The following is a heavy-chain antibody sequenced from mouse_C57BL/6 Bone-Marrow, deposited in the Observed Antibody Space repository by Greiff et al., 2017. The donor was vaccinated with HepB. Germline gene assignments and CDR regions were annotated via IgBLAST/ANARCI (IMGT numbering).Heavy chain of an antibody. D-gene: IGHD4-1*01. Sequence: QVQLQQPGAELVMPGASVKLSCKASGYTFTSYWMHWVKQRPGQGLEWIGEIDPSDSYTNYNQKFKGKSTFTVDKSSSTAYMQLSSLTSEDSAVYYCAREGGTRYFDVWGTGTTVTVSS. CDR3: AREGGTRYFDV. J-gene: IGHJ1*03. V-gene: IGHV1-69*01. CDR2: IDPSDSYT. CDR1: GYTFTSYW.